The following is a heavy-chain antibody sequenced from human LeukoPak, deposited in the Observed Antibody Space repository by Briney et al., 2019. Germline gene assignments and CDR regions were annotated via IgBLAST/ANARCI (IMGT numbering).Heavy chain of an antibody. D-gene: IGHD2-8*02. CDR1: GFSFSSYA. J-gene: IGHJ4*02. V-gene: IGHV3-23*01. Sequence: GGSLRLSCAASGFSFSSYAMSWVRQAPGKGLEWVSAISGSGGSTYYADSVRGRFTISRDNSKSTLSLQMNSLRAEDTAVYYCATYRQVLLPFESWGQGTLVTVSS. CDR2: ISGSGGST. CDR3: ATYRQVLLPFES.